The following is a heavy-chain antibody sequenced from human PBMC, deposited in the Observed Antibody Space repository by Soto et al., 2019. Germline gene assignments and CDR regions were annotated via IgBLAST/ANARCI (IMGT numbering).Heavy chain of an antibody. CDR2: IIPIFGTA. J-gene: IGHJ4*02. D-gene: IGHD3-3*01. CDR3: ARANPYYDFWSGYYLDY. CDR1: GGTFSSYA. V-gene: IGHV1-69*01. Sequence: QVQLVQSGAEVKKPGSSVKVSCKASGGTFSSYAISWVRQAPGQGLEWMGGIIPIFGTANYAQKFQGRVTITADESTSKAYMELSSLRSEDTAVYYCARANPYYDFWSGYYLDYWGQGTLVTVSS.